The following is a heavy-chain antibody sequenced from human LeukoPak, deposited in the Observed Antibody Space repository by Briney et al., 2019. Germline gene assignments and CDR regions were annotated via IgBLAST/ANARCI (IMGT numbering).Heavy chain of an antibody. CDR3: ARDRGSYYSDF. CDR1: GFSVSTYY. V-gene: IGHV3-66*01. D-gene: IGHD3-10*01. J-gene: IGHJ4*02. Sequence: GGSLRLSCAASGFSVSTYYMSWVRQAPGKGLEWVSVIFSGGSTYYADPVKGGFTISRDNSKNTVYLQMNSLRVVDTAVYYCARDRGSYYSDFWGQGTLVTVSS. CDR2: IFSGGST.